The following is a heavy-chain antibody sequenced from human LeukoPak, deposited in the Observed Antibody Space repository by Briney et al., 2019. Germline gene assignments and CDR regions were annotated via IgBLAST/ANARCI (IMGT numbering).Heavy chain of an antibody. D-gene: IGHD3-10*01. Sequence: GGSLRLSCAASGFTFSSYGMHWVRQAPGKGLEWVAVISYDGSNKYYADSVKGRFTISRDNSKNTLYLQMNSLRADDTAVYYCAKDGWFGELFLDYWGQGTLVTVSS. J-gene: IGHJ4*02. CDR3: AKDGWFGELFLDY. V-gene: IGHV3-30*18. CDR2: ISYDGSNK. CDR1: GFTFSSYG.